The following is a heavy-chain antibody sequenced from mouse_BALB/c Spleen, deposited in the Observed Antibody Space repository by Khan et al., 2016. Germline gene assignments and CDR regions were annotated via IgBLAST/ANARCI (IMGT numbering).Heavy chain of an antibody. V-gene: IGHV9-3-1*01. J-gene: IGHJ1*01. CDR3: ARYRYYYGSSRYFDV. CDR2: INTYSGES. Sequence: QIQLVQSGPELKRPGKTVKISCKASGYTFTNYGINWVKQAPGKGLKWMGWINTYSGESTYADDFKGRFAFSLETSANTASLQINNLKNAATATYFCARYRYYYGSSRYFDVWGAGTTGTVSA. CDR1: GYTFTNYG. D-gene: IGHD1-1*01.